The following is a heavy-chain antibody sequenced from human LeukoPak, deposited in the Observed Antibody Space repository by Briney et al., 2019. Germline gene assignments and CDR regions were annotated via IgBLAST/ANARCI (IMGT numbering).Heavy chain of an antibody. CDR3: ARDNYYDPSRAFDI. V-gene: IGHV3-30*01. D-gene: IGHD3-22*01. CDR1: GFTFSSYA. J-gene: IGHJ3*02. CDR2: ISYDGSNK. Sequence: PGRSLRLSCAASGFTFSSYAMHWVRQAPGKGLEWVAVISYDGSNKYYADSVKGRFTISRDNSKNTLYLQMNSLRAEDTAVYYCARDNYYDPSRAFDIWGQGTMVTVSS.